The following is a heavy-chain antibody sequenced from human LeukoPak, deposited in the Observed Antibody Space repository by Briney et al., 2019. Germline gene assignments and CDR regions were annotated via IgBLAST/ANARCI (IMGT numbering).Heavy chain of an antibody. CDR2: ISGSGGST. CDR1: GFTFSSYA. V-gene: IGHV3-23*01. J-gene: IGHJ4*02. D-gene: IGHD5-18*01. Sequence: GGSLRLSCAASGFTFSSYAMSWVRQAPGKGLEWVSAISGSGGSTYYADSVKGRFTISRGNSKNTLYLQMNSLRAEDTAVYYCAKAPGYSYGYFFDYWGQGTLVTVSS. CDR3: AKAPGYSYGYFFDY.